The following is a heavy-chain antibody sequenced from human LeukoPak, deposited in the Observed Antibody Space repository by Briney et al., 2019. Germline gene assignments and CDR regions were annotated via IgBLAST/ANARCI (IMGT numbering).Heavy chain of an antibody. D-gene: IGHD1-1*01. Sequence: GGSLRLSCAASVFTFDDYAMHWVRQAPGKGLEWVSLISGDGGSTYYADSVKGRFTISRDNSKNSLYLQMNSLRTEDTALYYCAKGQLERRGLYYYYGMDVWGQGTTVTVSS. J-gene: IGHJ6*02. CDR2: ISGDGGST. CDR3: AKGQLERRGLYYYYGMDV. CDR1: VFTFDDYA. V-gene: IGHV3-43*02.